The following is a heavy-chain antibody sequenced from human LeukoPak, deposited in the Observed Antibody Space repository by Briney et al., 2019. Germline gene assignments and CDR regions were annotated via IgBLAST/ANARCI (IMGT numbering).Heavy chain of an antibody. Sequence: GESLKISCKASGYRFTDYWISWVRQMPGRGLEWMGRIDPSDSYRNYSPSFQGHVTISTDKSINTAYLQWSSLKASDTAIYYCARHSSPRYYFDSWGQGTLVAASS. CDR2: IDPSDSYR. J-gene: IGHJ4*02. CDR3: ARHSSPRYYFDS. V-gene: IGHV5-10-1*01. CDR1: GYRFTDYW.